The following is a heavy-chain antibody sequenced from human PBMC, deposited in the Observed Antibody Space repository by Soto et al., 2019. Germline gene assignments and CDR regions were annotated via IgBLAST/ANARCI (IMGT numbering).Heavy chain of an antibody. J-gene: IGHJ4*02. V-gene: IGHV1-69*02. CDR2: IIPILGIA. CDR1: GGTFSSYT. Sequence: QVQLVQSEAQVKKPGSSVTVSCKASGGTFSSYTISWVRQAPGQGLEWMGRIIPILGIANYAQKFQGRVTITADKSTSTAYMDLSSLSSEDTAVYFCGRLLVNAQDAISAVAGPRDYWGQGTLVTVAS. D-gene: IGHD6-19*01. CDR3: GRLLVNAQDAISAVAGPRDY.